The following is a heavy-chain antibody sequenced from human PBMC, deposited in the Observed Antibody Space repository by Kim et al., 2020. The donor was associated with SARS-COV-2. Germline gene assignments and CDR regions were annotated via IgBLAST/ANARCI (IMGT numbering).Heavy chain of an antibody. J-gene: IGHJ5*02. Sequence: GESLKISCKGSGYSFTSYWISWVRQMPGKGLEWMGRIDPSDSYTNYSPSFQGHVTISADKSISTAYLQWSSLKASDTAMYYCARQGTVVTPGSGWFDPWGQGTLVTVSS. CDR2: IDPSDSYT. CDR3: ARQGTVVTPGSGWFDP. CDR1: GYSFTSYW. D-gene: IGHD2-21*02. V-gene: IGHV5-10-1*01.